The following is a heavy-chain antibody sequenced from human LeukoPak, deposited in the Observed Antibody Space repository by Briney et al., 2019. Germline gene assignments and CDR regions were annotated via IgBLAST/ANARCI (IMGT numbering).Heavy chain of an antibody. CDR3: ARGRGTYYYFDS. V-gene: IGHV1-18*01. D-gene: IGHD1-26*01. CDR2: ISAHNGNT. Sequence: GASVKVSCKASGYTFTNYGITWVRHPPGQGLEWMGWISAHNGNTNYAQNLPDRVTMAIDTSTTTAYVELRNLRSDDTAVYYCARGRGTYYYFDSWSQGALVTVSS. CDR1: GYTFTNYG. J-gene: IGHJ4*02.